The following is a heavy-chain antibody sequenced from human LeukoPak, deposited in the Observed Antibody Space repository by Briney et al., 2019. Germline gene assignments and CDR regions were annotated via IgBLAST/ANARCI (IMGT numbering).Heavy chain of an antibody. CDR1: GGSVSSGSYY. CDR3: ARGDGGYRH. J-gene: IGHJ4*02. D-gene: IGHD5-12*01. CDR2: IYYSGST. Sequence: SEALSLTCTVSGGSVSSGSYYWGWVRQPPGKGLEWIGYIYYSGSTNYNPSFKSRVTILVDTSKNQFSLKLSSVTAADTAVYYCARGDGGYRHWGQGTLVTVSS. V-gene: IGHV4-61*01.